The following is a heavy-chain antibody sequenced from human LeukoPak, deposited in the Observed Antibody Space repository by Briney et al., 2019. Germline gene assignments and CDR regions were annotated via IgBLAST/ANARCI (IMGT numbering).Heavy chain of an antibody. J-gene: IGHJ4*02. V-gene: IGHV3-23*01. Sequence: GGSLRLSCAASGFTFSSYGMSWVRQAPGKGLEWVSAISGSGGSTYYADSVKGRFTISRDNSKNTLYLQMNSLRAEDTAVYYCAKAGKKWLLKHYYFDYWGQGTLVTVSS. CDR3: AKAGKKWLLKHYYFDY. CDR1: GFTFSSYG. D-gene: IGHD3-22*01. CDR2: ISGSGGST.